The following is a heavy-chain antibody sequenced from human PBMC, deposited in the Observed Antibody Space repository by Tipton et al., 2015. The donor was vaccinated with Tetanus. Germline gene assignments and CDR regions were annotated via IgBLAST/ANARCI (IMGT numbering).Heavy chain of an antibody. CDR2: IYYSGNT. CDR3: ARGLRRYQQNNWFDP. Sequence: TLSLTCTVSGDSISFYYWSWIRQPPGKGLEWIGYIYYSGNTKYNPSLKSRVTMSVDTSKNQFSLILTSVTPADTAVYYCARGLRRYQQNNWFDPWGQGTLVTVPS. D-gene: IGHD2-2*01. J-gene: IGHJ5*02. V-gene: IGHV4-59*01. CDR1: GDSISFYY.